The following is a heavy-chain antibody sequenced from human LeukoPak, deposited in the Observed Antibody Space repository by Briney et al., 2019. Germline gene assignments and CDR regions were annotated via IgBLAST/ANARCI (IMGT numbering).Heavy chain of an antibody. CDR2: TYYSGST. V-gene: IGHV4-59*01. J-gene: IGHJ4*02. CDR3: ARDRERYYGSGSFDY. D-gene: IGHD3-10*01. Sequence: SETLPLTCTVSGGSISSYYWSWIRQPPGKGLEWIGYTYYSGSTNYNPSLKSRVTISVDTSKNQSSLKLSSVTAADTAVYYCARDRERYYGSGSFDYWGQGTLVTVSS. CDR1: GGSISSYY.